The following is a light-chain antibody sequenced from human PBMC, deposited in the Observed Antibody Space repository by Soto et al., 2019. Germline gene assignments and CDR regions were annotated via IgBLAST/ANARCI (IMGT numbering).Light chain of an antibody. Sequence: IVLTQSPVTLSLSPGERATLSCRASQSVSSYLAWYQQKPGQAPRLLIYDASNRATGIPARFSGSGSGTDFTLTISSLEPEDFAVYFCQQRSNWPPGVYTFGQGTKLEIK. CDR2: DAS. CDR3: QQRSNWPPGVYT. J-gene: IGKJ2*01. V-gene: IGKV3-11*01. CDR1: QSVSSY.